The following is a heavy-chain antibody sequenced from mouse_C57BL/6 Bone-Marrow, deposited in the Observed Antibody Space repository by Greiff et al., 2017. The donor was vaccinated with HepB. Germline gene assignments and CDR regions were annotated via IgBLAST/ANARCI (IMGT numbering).Heavy chain of an antibody. D-gene: IGHD1-2*01. Sequence: QVQLKQPGAELVRPGSSVKLSCKASGYTFTSYWMHWVKQRPIQGLEWIGNIDPSDSETHYNQKFKDKATLTADKSSSTVYMELSRLTSEDSAVYFCARHERITTALYFDYWGQGTTLTVSS. CDR3: ARHERITTALYFDY. V-gene: IGHV1-52*01. CDR1: GYTFTSYW. CDR2: IDPSDSET. J-gene: IGHJ2*01.